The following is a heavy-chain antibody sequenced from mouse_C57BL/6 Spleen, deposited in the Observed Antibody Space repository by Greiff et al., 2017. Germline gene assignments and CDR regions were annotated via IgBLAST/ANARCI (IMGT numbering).Heavy chain of an antibody. Sequence: VQLQQSGTVLARPGASVKMSCKTSGYTFTSYWMHWVKQRPGQGLEWIGAIYPGNSDTSYNQKFKGKAKLTAVTSASTAYMGLSSLTNEDSAVYYSTVIVHYYGVAGYYFDYWGQGTTLTVSS. CDR3: TVIVHYYGVAGYYFDY. CDR1: GYTFTSYW. D-gene: IGHD1-1*01. CDR2: IYPGNSDT. V-gene: IGHV1-5*01. J-gene: IGHJ2*01.